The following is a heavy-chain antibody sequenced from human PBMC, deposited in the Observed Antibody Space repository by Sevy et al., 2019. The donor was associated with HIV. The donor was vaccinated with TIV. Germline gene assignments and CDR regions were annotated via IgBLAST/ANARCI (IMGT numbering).Heavy chain of an antibody. CDR3: TRDYHYDNSGSETISDP. J-gene: IGHJ5*02. CDR2: INRDGNT. V-gene: IGHV4-34*01. Sequence: SETLSLTCAVYDESLSGYYWTWVRQSPGKGLQWIGEINRDGNTTYNPSLKSRVSISIDTSKNQFFLKMTSVAATDTAVYYCTRDYHYDNSGSETISDPWGQGTLVTVSS. D-gene: IGHD3-22*01. CDR1: DESLSGYY.